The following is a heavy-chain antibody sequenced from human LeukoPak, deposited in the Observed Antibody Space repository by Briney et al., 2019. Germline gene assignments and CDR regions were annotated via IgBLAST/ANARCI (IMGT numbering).Heavy chain of an antibody. CDR1: GGSISSYY. V-gene: IGHV4-59*01. J-gene: IGHJ4*02. D-gene: IGHD6-19*01. Sequence: SETLSLTCTVSGGSISSYYWSWIRQPPGKGLEWIGYIYYSGSTNYNPSLKSRVTMSVDSSKNQFSLRLTSVTAADTAVYYCARETTLTGYSSGLGFNYWGQGTLVTVSS. CDR3: ARETTLTGYSSGLGFNY. CDR2: IYYSGST.